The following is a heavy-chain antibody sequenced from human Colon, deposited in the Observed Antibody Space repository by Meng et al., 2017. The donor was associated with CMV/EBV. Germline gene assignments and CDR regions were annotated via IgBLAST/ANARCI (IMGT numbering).Heavy chain of an antibody. CDR1: GFIFSDYY. V-gene: IGHV3-11*04. CDR2: ISSSGIII. D-gene: IGHD3-16*01. J-gene: IGHJ4*02. Sequence: GESLKISCAGSGFIFSDYYFSWIRQAPGKGLEWLSDISSSGIIINYADSVKGRFTISRDNARNTLYLQMNYLRVEDTAVYYCFVKSSAWFDYWGQGTLVTVSS. CDR3: FVKSSAWFDY.